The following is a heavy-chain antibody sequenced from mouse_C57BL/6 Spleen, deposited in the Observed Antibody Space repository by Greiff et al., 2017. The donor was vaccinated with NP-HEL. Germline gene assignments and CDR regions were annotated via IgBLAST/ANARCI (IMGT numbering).Heavy chain of an antibody. Sequence: QVQLQQPGAELVRPGTSVKLSCKASGYTFTSYWMHWVKQRPGQGLEWIGVIDPSDSYTNYNQKFKGKATLTVDTSTSTAYMQLSSLTSEDSAVYYCARETTVAVFDYWGQGTTLTVSS. CDR2: IDPSDSYT. D-gene: IGHD1-1*01. CDR3: ARETTVAVFDY. J-gene: IGHJ2*01. CDR1: GYTFTSYW. V-gene: IGHV1-59*01.